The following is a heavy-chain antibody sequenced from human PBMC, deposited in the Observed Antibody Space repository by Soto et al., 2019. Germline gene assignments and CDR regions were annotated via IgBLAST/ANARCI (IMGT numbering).Heavy chain of an antibody. CDR3: ARDGAAGQGRAFDH. CDR2: ISAYNGNT. J-gene: IGHJ4*02. Sequence: ASVKVSCKSSGYTFTSYGFSWVRQAPGQGLEWMGWISAYNGNTNYAQKFHGRVSMTTDTSTSTAYMELRSLRSDDTAVYYCARDGAAGQGRAFDHWGQGTQVTVSS. CDR1: GYTFTSYG. D-gene: IGHD6-13*01. V-gene: IGHV1-18*01.